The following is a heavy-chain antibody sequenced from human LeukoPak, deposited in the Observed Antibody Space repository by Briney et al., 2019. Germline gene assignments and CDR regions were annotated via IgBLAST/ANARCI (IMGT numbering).Heavy chain of an antibody. CDR2: IIPIFGTA. D-gene: IGHD1-1*01. Sequence: GSSVKVSCKVSGGTFSSYAISWVRQAPGQGLEWMGGIIPIFGTANYAQKFQGRDTITADESTSIAYMELSSLRSEDTAVYYCARAIPNNDAETPYDAFDIWGQGTMVTVSS. CDR1: GGTFSSYA. V-gene: IGHV1-69*01. J-gene: IGHJ3*02. CDR3: ARAIPNNDAETPYDAFDI.